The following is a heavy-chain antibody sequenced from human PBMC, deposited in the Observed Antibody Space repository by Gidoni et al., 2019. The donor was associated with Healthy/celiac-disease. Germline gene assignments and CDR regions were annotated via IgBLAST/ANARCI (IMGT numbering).Heavy chain of an antibody. CDR3: ASPSGLGPSYFDY. D-gene: IGHD7-27*01. CDR2: ISYDGSNK. CDR1: GFTFSSYA. J-gene: IGHJ4*02. V-gene: IGHV3-30-3*01. Sequence: QVQLVESGGGVVQPGRSLRLSCAASGFTFSSYAMHWVRQAPGKGLEWVAVISYDGSNKYYADSVKGRFTISRDNSKNTLYLQMNSLRAEDTAVYYCASPSGLGPSYFDYWGQGTLVTVSS.